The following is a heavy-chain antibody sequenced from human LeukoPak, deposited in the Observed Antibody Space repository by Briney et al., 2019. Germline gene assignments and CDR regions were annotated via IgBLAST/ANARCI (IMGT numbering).Heavy chain of an antibody. Sequence: ASVKVSCKASGYTFTGYYMHWVRQAPGQGLEWMGWINPNSGGTNYAQKFQGRVTMTRDTSISTAYMELSRLRSDDTAVYYCARGAKVLRYFDWLLYSRDTYYYMDVWGKGTTVTISS. CDR2: INPNSGGT. V-gene: IGHV1-2*02. CDR3: ARGAKVLRYFDWLLYSRDTYYYMDV. D-gene: IGHD3-9*01. J-gene: IGHJ6*03. CDR1: GYTFTGYY.